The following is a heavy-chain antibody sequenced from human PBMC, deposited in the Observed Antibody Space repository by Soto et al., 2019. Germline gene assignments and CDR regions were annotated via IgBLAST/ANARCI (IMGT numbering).Heavy chain of an antibody. J-gene: IGHJ3*02. D-gene: IGHD3-16*02. Sequence: PGGSLRLSCAASGFTFSSYSMNWVRQAPGKGLEWVSSISSSSSYIYYADSVKGRFTISRDNAKNSLYLQMNSLRAEDTAVYYCARDGDYVWGSYRWSDAFDIWGQVTMVTVSS. CDR2: ISSSSSYI. V-gene: IGHV3-21*01. CDR1: GFTFSSYS. CDR3: ARDGDYVWGSYRWSDAFDI.